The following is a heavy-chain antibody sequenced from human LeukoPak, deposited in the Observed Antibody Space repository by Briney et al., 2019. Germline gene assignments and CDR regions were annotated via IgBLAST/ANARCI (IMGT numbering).Heavy chain of an antibody. J-gene: IGHJ4*02. Sequence: GGSLRLSCAASGFTFSSYSMNWVRQAPGKGLEWVSSISSSSSYIYYADSVKGRFTISRDNAKNSLYLQMNSLRAEDTAVYYCASNIMITFGGVIAIDYWGQGTLVTVSS. CDR3: ASNIMITFGGVIAIDY. CDR2: ISSSSSYI. CDR1: GFTFSSYS. V-gene: IGHV3-21*01. D-gene: IGHD3-16*02.